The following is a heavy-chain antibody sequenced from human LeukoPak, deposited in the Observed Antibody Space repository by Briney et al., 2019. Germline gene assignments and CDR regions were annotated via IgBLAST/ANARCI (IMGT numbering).Heavy chain of an antibody. D-gene: IGHD6-19*01. Sequence: GGSLRLSCAASGFTFSSYAVSWVRQAPGKGLEWVSTISSTSDSTYFADFVKGRFTISRDNSKNTLYLQMNSLRAEDTAIYYCAKDQYSSGWTGLGFDYWGQGTLVTVSS. CDR1: GFTFSSYA. J-gene: IGHJ4*02. CDR2: ISSTSDST. CDR3: AKDQYSSGWTGLGFDY. V-gene: IGHV3-23*01.